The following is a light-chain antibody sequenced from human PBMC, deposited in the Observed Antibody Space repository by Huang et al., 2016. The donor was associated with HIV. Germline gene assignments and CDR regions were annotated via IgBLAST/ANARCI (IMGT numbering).Light chain of an antibody. Sequence: IQMTQSPSSLSASVGDRVTITCRASQGISDYLAWYQQKPGKVPKVLIYAASTLQSGGPSRFSGSGSGTHFTLTISSLQPEDIATYYCQKYNSAPPTFGQGTKVEIK. CDR3: QKYNSAPPT. J-gene: IGKJ1*01. CDR2: AAS. CDR1: QGISDY. V-gene: IGKV1-27*01.